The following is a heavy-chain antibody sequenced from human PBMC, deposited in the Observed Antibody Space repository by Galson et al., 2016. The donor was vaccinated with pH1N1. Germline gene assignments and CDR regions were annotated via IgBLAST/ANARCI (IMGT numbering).Heavy chain of an antibody. CDR2: ISWNSNTV. CDR1: GFTFDDYA. CDR3: KKVRRRASDAFDI. V-gene: IGHV3-9*01. D-gene: IGHD3-10*01. Sequence: SLRLSCATSGFTFDDYAFHWVRQVPGKGLEWVSSISWNSNTVGYGDSVKGRFTLSRDNAKKSLFLQMNSLIVEDTALYYCKKVRRRASDAFDIWGKGTMDTVSS. J-gene: IGHJ3*02.